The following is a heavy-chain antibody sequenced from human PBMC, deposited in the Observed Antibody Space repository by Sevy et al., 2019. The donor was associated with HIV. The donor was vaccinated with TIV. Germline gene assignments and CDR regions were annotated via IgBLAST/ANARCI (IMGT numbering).Heavy chain of an antibody. Sequence: PGGSLRLSCTASGFTFGEYSMSWFRQAPGKGLEWVSFIRSEVYGGTTEYAASVKGRFTISRDDSKSIAYLQMSSLKTEDTAVYYCTRGRRVYADYGVDYWGQGTLVTVSS. CDR2: IRSEVYGGTT. CDR1: GFTFGEYS. D-gene: IGHD4-17*01. CDR3: TRGRRVYADYGVDY. J-gene: IGHJ4*02. V-gene: IGHV3-49*03.